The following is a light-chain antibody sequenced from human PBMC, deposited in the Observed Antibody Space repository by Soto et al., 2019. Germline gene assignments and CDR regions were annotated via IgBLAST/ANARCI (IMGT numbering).Light chain of an antibody. CDR3: QQYKNWPL. V-gene: IGKV3-15*01. Sequence: EIVMTQSPVTLSWSPGERATLSFRASQSVSSNLAWYQQKPGQAPRLLIYDASTRATGIPAGFSGSGSGTEFTLTISSLQSEGFAVYYCQQYKNWPLFGQGTRLEIK. J-gene: IGKJ5*01. CDR1: QSVSSN. CDR2: DAS.